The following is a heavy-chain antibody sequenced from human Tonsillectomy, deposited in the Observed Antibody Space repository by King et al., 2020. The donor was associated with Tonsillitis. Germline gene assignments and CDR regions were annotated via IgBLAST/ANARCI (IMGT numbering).Heavy chain of an antibody. CDR1: GITLSTFW. V-gene: IGHV3-7*03. CDR3: ARDMTPSDGDMYYDAFDI. D-gene: IGHD3-10*01. J-gene: IGHJ3*02. Sequence: VQLVESGGGLVQPGGSLRLSCTASGITLSTFWMTWVRQAPGKGLEWVADIKRDGSQKHYVDSVEGRFTITRDNAKNSLYLQMNSLRAEDTSVYYCARDMTPSDGDMYYDAFDIWGRGTMVTVSS. CDR2: IKRDGSQK.